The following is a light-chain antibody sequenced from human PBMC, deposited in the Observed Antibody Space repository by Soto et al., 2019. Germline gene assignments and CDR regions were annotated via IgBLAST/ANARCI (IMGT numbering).Light chain of an antibody. CDR1: QSVSNY. CDR2: GAS. CDR3: QQYNNYFWA. J-gene: IGKJ1*01. Sequence: DIQMTQSPSSLSASVGDRVTITCRASQSVSNYLNWHQHRPGKAPKLLIYGASSLQSGVPPRFSGSGSGTEFTLTISSLQPEDFATYYCQQYNNYFWAFGQGTRVEIK. V-gene: IGKV1-39*01.